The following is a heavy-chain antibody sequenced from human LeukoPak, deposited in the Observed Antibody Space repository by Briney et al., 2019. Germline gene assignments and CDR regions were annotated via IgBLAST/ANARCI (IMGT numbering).Heavy chain of an antibody. CDR1: GFTFSSYA. J-gene: IGHJ4*02. CDR2: ISSDGSNK. Sequence: PGRSLRLSCAASGFTFSSYAMHWVRQAPGKGLEWVAVISSDGSNKYYADSVKGRFTISRDNSKNTLYLQMNSLRAEDTAVYYCARGYSYGSAYFDYWGQGTLVTVSS. CDR3: ARGYSYGSAYFDY. D-gene: IGHD5-18*01. V-gene: IGHV3-30-3*01.